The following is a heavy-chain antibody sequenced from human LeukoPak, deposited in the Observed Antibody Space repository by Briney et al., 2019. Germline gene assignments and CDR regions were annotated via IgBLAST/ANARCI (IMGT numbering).Heavy chain of an antibody. CDR2: IYPGDSDT. CDR1: GYSFTSYW. D-gene: IGHD3-22*01. J-gene: IGHJ3*02. V-gene: IGHV5-51*01. Sequence: GESLKISCKGSGYSFTSYWIGWVRRMPGKGLEWMGIIYPGDSDTRYSPSFQGQVTISADKSISTAYLQWSSLKASDTAMYYCARMKTMIFTLGAFDIWGQGTMVTVSS. CDR3: ARMKTMIFTLGAFDI.